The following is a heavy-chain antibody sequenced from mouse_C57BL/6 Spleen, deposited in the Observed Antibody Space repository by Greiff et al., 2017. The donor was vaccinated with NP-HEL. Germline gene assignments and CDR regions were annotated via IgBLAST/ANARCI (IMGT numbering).Heavy chain of an antibody. CDR1: GYTFTTYP. V-gene: IGHV1-47*01. D-gene: IGHD1-1*01. CDR3: ARGGYGSSYQYYFDY. CDR2: FHPYNDDT. Sequence: VKLVESGAELVKPGASVKMSCKASGYTFTTYPIEWMKQNHGKSLEWIGNFHPYNDDTKYNEKFKGKATLTVEKSSSTVYLELSRLTSDDSAVYYCARGGYGSSYQYYFDYWGQGTTLTVSS. J-gene: IGHJ2*01.